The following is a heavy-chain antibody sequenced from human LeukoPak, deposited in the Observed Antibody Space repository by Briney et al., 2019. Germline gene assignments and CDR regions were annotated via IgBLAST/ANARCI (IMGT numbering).Heavy chain of an antibody. J-gene: IGHJ3*02. V-gene: IGHV3-9*03. D-gene: IGHD3-10*01. CDR2: ISWNSGSI. CDR3: ARYSYGFGELLADSGAFDI. Sequence: PGRSLRLSCAASGFTFDDYAMHWVRQAPGKGLEWVSGISWNSGSIDYADSVKGRFTISRDNAKNSLYLQMNSLRAEDMALYYCARYSYGFGELLADSGAFDIWGQGPMVTVSS. CDR1: GFTFDDYA.